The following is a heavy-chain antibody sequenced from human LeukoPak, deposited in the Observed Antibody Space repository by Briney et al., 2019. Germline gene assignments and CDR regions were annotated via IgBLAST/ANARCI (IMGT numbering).Heavy chain of an antibody. V-gene: IGHV3-21*01. CDR1: GFTFSSYS. D-gene: IGHD4-17*01. CDR2: ISSSSSYI. CDR3: ARGYYGDPSQVYYFDY. J-gene: IGHJ4*02. Sequence: GGSLRLSCAASGFTFSSYSMNWVRQAPGKGLEWVSSISSSSSYIYYADSVKGRFTISRDNAKNSLYLQMNSRRAEDTAVYYCARGYYGDPSQVYYFDYWGQGTLVTVSS.